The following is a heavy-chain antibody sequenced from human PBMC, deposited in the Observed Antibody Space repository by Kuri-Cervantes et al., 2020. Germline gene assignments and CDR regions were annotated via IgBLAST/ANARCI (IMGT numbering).Heavy chain of an antibody. CDR3: AKEQWPGDWNDAGRGGADY. V-gene: IGHV3-30-3*01. D-gene: IGHD1-1*01. CDR1: GFTFSSYA. J-gene: IGHJ4*02. CDR2: ISYDGSNK. Sequence: LSLTCAASGFTFSSYAMHWVRQAPGKGLEWVAVISYDGSNKYYADSVKGRFPISRDNSKNTLYLQMNSLRAEDTAVYYCAKEQWPGDWNDAGRGGADYWGQGTLVTVSS.